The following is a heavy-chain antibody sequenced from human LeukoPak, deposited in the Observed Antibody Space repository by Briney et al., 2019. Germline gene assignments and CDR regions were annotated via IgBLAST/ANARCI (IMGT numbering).Heavy chain of an antibody. J-gene: IGHJ4*02. Sequence: SETLSLTCAVSGGSISSYYWSWIRQPAGKGLEWIGRIYTSGSTNYNPSLKSRVTMSVDTSKNQFSLKLSSVTAADTAAYYCTTLHETSTTCYSWGQGTLVTVPS. V-gene: IGHV4-59*10. CDR3: TTLHETSTTCYS. D-gene: IGHD2-2*02. CDR1: GGSISSYY. CDR2: IYTSGST.